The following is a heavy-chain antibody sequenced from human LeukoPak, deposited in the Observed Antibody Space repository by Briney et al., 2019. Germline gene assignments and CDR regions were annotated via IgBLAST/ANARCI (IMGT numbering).Heavy chain of an antibody. J-gene: IGHJ5*02. V-gene: IGHV1-69*05. CDR2: IIPIFGTA. Sequence: SVKVSCEASGGTFSSYAISWVRQAPGQGLEWMGGIIPIFGTANYAQKFQGRVTITTDESTSTAYMELSSLRSEDTAVYYCARAANDFWSGYRPDWFDPWGQGTLVTVSS. CDR3: ARAANDFWSGYRPDWFDP. D-gene: IGHD3-3*01. CDR1: GGTFSSYA.